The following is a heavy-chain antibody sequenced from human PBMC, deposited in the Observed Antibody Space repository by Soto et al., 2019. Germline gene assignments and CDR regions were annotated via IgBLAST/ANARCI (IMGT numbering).Heavy chain of an antibody. V-gene: IGHV4-61*01. Sequence: QVQLQESGPGLVKPSETLSLTCTVSGGSVSSGSYYCSWIRQPPGKGLEWIGYIYYSGSTNYNPSLKSRVTISVDTSKNQFSLKLSSVTAADTAVYYCAREIVGATWSRTDYYYYYGMDVWGQGTTVTVSS. CDR2: IYYSGST. CDR1: GGSVSSGSYY. D-gene: IGHD1-26*01. J-gene: IGHJ6*02. CDR3: AREIVGATWSRTDYYYYYGMDV.